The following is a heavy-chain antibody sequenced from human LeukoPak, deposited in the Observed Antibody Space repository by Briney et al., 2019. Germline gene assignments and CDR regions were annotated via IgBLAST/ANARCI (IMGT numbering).Heavy chain of an antibody. Sequence: ASVKVSCKASGYIFTGYYIHWVRQAPGQGLEWMGIINPTDGSTVYTQKFQGRVTMTRDTSTTTVYVELSSLRSEDTAVYYCARRGWYSAYDPIFDYWGQGTLVTVSS. CDR3: ARRGWYSAYDPIFDY. J-gene: IGHJ4*02. CDR2: INPTDGST. D-gene: IGHD5-12*01. V-gene: IGHV1-46*01. CDR1: GYIFTGYY.